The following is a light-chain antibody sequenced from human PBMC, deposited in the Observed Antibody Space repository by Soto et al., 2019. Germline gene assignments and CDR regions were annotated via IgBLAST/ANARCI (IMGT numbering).Light chain of an antibody. V-gene: IGKV3-15*01. J-gene: IGKJ5*01. Sequence: EIVMAQSRATVSVSPVQSFHVSCRSSQSVSSKYLAWYQQKPGQAPRLLIYGASTRATCIPARFSGFESGTDFTLTISSLQSEDLAIYYCQQYNNWHAITCGKGPRREI. CDR1: QSVSSKY. CDR2: GAS. CDR3: QQYNNWHAIT.